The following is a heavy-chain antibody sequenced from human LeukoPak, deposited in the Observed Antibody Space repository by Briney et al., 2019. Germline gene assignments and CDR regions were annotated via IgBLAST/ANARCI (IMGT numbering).Heavy chain of an antibody. CDR2: IIPIFGTA. J-gene: IGHJ4*02. Sequence: SEKVSCKASGGTFSSYAISWVRQAPGQGLEWMGGIIPIFGTANYAQKFQGRVTITADESTSTAYMELSSLRSEDTAVYYCARGPDGYDMTGYIYWGQGTLVTVSS. D-gene: IGHD3-9*01. V-gene: IGHV1-69*13. CDR1: GGTFSSYA. CDR3: ARGPDGYDMTGYIY.